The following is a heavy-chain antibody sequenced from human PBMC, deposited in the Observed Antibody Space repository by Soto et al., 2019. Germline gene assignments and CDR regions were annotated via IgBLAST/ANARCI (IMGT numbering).Heavy chain of an antibody. D-gene: IGHD3-10*01. Sequence: GGSLRLSCAASGFTFSSYGMHWVRQAPGKGLEWVAVIWYDGSNKYYADSVKGRFTISRDNSKNTLYLQMNSLRAEDTAVYYCARASTMVRGVIKSRFHYYYGMDVWGQGTTVTVSS. CDR3: ARASTMVRGVIKSRFHYYYGMDV. V-gene: IGHV3-33*01. J-gene: IGHJ6*02. CDR1: GFTFSSYG. CDR2: IWYDGSNK.